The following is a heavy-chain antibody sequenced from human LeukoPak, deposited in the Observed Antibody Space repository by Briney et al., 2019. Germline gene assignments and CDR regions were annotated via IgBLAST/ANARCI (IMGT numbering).Heavy chain of an antibody. CDR2: IIPIFGTA. D-gene: IGHD4-17*01. Sequence: GSSVKVSCKASGGTFSSYAISWVRQAPGQGLEWMGGIIPIFGTANYAQKFQGRVTITADESTSTAHMELSSLRSEDTAVYYCARHGELNYYYYYMDVWGKGTTVTVSS. CDR3: ARHGELNYYYYYMDV. J-gene: IGHJ6*03. CDR1: GGTFSSYA. V-gene: IGHV1-69*01.